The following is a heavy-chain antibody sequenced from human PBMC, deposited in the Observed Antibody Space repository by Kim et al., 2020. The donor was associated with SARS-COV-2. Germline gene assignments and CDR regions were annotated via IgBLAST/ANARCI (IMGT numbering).Heavy chain of an antibody. Sequence: ASVKVSCKASGYTFIAYYMHWVRQAPGQGLEWMGRINPNSGGTKSAQKFQGRVTMTRDTSISTAYMELSRLTSDDTAVYYCARSEGQYRSFDYWGQGTLVTVSS. D-gene: IGHD2-2*02. J-gene: IGHJ4*02. CDR2: INPNSGGT. V-gene: IGHV1-2*06. CDR3: ARSEGQYRSFDY. CDR1: GYTFIAYY.